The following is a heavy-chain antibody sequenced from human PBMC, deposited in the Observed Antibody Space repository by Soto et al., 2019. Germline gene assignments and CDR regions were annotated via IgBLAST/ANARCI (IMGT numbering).Heavy chain of an antibody. J-gene: IGHJ4*02. CDR1: GDSISSRSYY. V-gene: IGHV4-39*02. CDR2: IYYSGST. D-gene: IGHD2-21*02. CDR3: ARELTSVVTQACFDV. Sequence: SETLSLTCTVTGDSISSRSYYWGWIRQPPGKGLEWIGSIYYSGSTYNNPSLRSRVSISIDRSKDQFSLKLKSVTAADTALYFCARELTSVVTQACFDVWGPGSLVTVSS.